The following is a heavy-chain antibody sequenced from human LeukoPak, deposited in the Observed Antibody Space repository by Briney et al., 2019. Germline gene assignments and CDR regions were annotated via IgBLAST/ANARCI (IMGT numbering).Heavy chain of an antibody. CDR2: MNPNNGNT. CDR3: ARGRITGIHDWFDP. Sequence: ASVKVSCKASGYTFTRYDMNWVRQATGQGLEWMGWMNPNNGNTGYTQKFQGRVTITRNTSISTAYMELSSLRSEDTAVYYCARGRITGIHDWFDPWGQGTLVTVSS. V-gene: IGHV1-8*03. D-gene: IGHD1-20*01. J-gene: IGHJ5*02. CDR1: GYTFTRYD.